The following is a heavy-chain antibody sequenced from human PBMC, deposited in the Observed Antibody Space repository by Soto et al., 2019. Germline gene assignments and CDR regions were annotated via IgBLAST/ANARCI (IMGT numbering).Heavy chain of an antibody. CDR2: IIPIFTTT. V-gene: IGHV1-69*13. Sequence: SVKVSCKASGGTFSNSAIAWVRQAPGQGLEWLGMIIPIFTTTNYAQKFKDRLTISADGSTSTAYMELSGLKSEDTALYFCARRPGLLGQYSALVDYCGQGPLVTVSS. CDR3: ARRPGLLGQYSALVDY. J-gene: IGHJ4*02. D-gene: IGHD6-6*01. CDR1: GGTFSNSA.